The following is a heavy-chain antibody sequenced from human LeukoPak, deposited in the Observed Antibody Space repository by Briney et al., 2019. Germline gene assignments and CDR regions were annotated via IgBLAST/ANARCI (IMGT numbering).Heavy chain of an antibody. CDR1: GFTFSDHY. CDR2: TRNKANSYTT. D-gene: IGHD1-26*01. CDR3: ASGSYYPEYLQH. V-gene: IGHV3-72*01. Sequence: PGGSLRLSCAASGFTFSDHYMDWVRQAPGKGLEWVGRTRNKANSYTTEYAASVKGRFTISRDDSKSSLYLQMNSLKTEDTAVYYCASGSYYPEYLQHWGQGTLVTVSS. J-gene: IGHJ1*01.